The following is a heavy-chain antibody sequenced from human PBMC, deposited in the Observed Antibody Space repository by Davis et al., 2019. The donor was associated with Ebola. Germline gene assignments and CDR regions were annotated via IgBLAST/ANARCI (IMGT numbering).Heavy chain of an antibody. CDR1: GGSFSGYY. Sequence: PSETLSLTCAVYGGSFSGYYWSWIRQPPGKGLEWIGEINHSGSTNYNPSLKSRVTISVATSKNQFSLKLSSVTAADTAVYYCARPRYSSSPHKRGYFDLWGRGTLVTVSS. CDR2: INHSGST. D-gene: IGHD6-6*01. CDR3: ARPRYSSSPHKRGYFDL. V-gene: IGHV4-34*01. J-gene: IGHJ2*01.